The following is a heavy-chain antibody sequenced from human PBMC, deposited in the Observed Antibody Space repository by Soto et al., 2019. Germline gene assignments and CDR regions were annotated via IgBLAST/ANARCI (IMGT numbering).Heavy chain of an antibody. Sequence: ASVKVSCKASGYTFTSYGISWVRQAPGQGLEWMGWISAYNGNTNYAQKLQGRVTMTTDTSTSTAYMELRSLRSDDTAVYYCARELLGYSSSWYGYYYGMDVWGQGTTVTVS. D-gene: IGHD6-13*01. CDR1: GYTFTSYG. CDR3: ARELLGYSSSWYGYYYGMDV. J-gene: IGHJ6*02. CDR2: ISAYNGNT. V-gene: IGHV1-18*01.